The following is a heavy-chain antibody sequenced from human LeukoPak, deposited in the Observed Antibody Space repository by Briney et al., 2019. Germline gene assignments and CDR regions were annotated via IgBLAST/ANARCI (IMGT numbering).Heavy chain of an antibody. J-gene: IGHJ4*02. CDR3: ARGVVAAAGRTFDL. CDR2: IYYSGST. CDR1: GASISGSGYY. D-gene: IGHD6-13*01. Sequence: SETLSLTCTVSGASISGSGYYWGWIRQPPGKGLEWIGYIYYSGSTSYNPSLKSRVTISVDTSKKQFSLKLSSVTAADTAVYYCARGVVAAAGRTFDLWGQGTLVTVSS. V-gene: IGHV4-61*08.